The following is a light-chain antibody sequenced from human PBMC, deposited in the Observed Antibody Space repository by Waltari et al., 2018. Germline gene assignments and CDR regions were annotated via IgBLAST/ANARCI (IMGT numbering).Light chain of an antibody. CDR2: KAT. Sequence: GTVTLTCALSSGSISSTSYATWYQQTPGQAPRTLVYKATSRSSGVPDRFSGSILGNKAALTITGARADDESDYYCSLYMGSGIWVFGGGTKLTVL. J-gene: IGLJ3*02. CDR3: SLYMGSGIWV. V-gene: IGLV8-61*01. CDR1: SGSISSTSY.